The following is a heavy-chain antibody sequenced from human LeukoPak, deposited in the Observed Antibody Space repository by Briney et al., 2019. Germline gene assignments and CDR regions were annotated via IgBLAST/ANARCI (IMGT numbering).Heavy chain of an antibody. Sequence: GRSLRLSCAASGFTFDDYAMHWVRQAPGKGLEWVSGISWNSGSIGYADSVKGRFTISRGNAKNSLYLQMNSLRAEDTALYYCAKAKRLYDSSVDYWGQGALVTVSS. J-gene: IGHJ4*02. CDR1: GFTFDDYA. CDR3: AKAKRLYDSSVDY. V-gene: IGHV3-9*01. CDR2: ISWNSGSI. D-gene: IGHD3-22*01.